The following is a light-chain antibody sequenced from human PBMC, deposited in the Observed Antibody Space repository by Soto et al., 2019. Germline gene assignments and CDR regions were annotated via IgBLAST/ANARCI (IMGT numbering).Light chain of an antibody. CDR1: SSDVGGYNH. V-gene: IGLV2-14*01. CDR2: EVT. CDR3: SSYASSSSYV. J-gene: IGLJ1*01. Sequence: QSVLTQPASVSGSPGQSITISCTGTSSDVGGYNHVSWYQIHPGKAPKLIIYEVTSRPSGVSYRFSGSKSGNSASLTISGLQAEDEADYNCSSYASSSSYVFGGGTKLTVL.